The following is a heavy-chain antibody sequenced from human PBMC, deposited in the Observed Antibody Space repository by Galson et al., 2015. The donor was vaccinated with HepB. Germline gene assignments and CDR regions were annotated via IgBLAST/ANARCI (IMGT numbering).Heavy chain of an antibody. CDR3: ARPPWHYDFWSGRYWYFDL. CDR1: GGSISSSNW. V-gene: IGHV4-4*02. D-gene: IGHD3-3*01. CDR2: IYHSGST. Sequence: LSLTCAVSGGSISSSNWWSWVRQPPGKGLEWIGEIYHSGSTNYNPSLKSRVTISVDKSKNQFSLKLSSVTAADTAVYYCARPPWHYDFWSGRYWYFDLWGRGTLVTVSS. J-gene: IGHJ2*01.